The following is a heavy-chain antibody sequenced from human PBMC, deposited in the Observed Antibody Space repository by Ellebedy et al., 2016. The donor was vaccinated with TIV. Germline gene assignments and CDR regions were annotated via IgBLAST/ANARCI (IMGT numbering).Heavy chain of an antibody. J-gene: IGHJ4*02. Sequence: PGGSLRLSCVVSGPPFMDHAMTWVRQTPGKGLEWVSAISGSGADIYYTDSVKGRFTISSDNSKDTLFLHMNSLRAEDTAVYYCAKNLGASKSYDSWGQGTLVTVSS. V-gene: IGHV3-23*01. CDR1: GPPFMDHA. D-gene: IGHD3-16*01. CDR3: AKNLGASKSYDS. CDR2: ISGSGADI.